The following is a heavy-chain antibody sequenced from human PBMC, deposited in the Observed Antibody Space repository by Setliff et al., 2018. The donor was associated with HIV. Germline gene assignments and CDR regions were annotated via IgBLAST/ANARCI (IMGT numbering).Heavy chain of an antibody. CDR2: ISAYNGKT. CDR1: GYTFTSYG. J-gene: IGHJ6*02. V-gene: IGHV1-18*01. D-gene: IGHD6-6*01. CDR3: VRTRKSYPPAYGLDV. Sequence: ASVKVSCKASGYTFTSYGISWVRQAPGQGLEWMGWISAYNGKTNSAQKVQGRVTMTTDTSTSTAYMELGSLISDDTAVYYCVRTRKSYPPAYGLDVWGQGTTVTVSS.